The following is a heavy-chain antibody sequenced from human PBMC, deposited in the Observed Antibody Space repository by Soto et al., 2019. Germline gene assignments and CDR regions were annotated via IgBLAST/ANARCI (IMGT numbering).Heavy chain of an antibody. Sequence: ETLSLTCAVYGGSFSGYYWSWIRQPPGKGLEWIGEINHSGSTNYNPSLKSRVTISVDTSKNQFSLKLSSVTAADTAVYYCAIYPRGYYYYGMDVWGQGTTVTVSS. CDR1: GGSFSGYY. CDR3: AIYPRGYYYYGMDV. CDR2: INHSGST. V-gene: IGHV4-34*01. J-gene: IGHJ6*02. D-gene: IGHD2-2*02.